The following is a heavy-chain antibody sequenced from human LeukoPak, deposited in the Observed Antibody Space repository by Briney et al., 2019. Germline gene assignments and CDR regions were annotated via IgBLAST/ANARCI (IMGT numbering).Heavy chain of an antibody. CDR1: GYTFTGYY. Sequence: ASVKVSCKASGYTFTGYYIHWVRQTPGQGLEWMGWLNPNSGATNYAQKFQGRVTMTRDTSITTAYMELSRLRSDDTAVYYCARDWGGDSGWFTFDYWGQGALVTVSS. J-gene: IGHJ4*02. V-gene: IGHV1-2*02. D-gene: IGHD6-19*01. CDR3: ARDWGGDSGWFTFDY. CDR2: LNPNSGAT.